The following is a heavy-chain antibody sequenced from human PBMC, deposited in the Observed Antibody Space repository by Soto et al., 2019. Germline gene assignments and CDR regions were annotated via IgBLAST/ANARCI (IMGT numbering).Heavy chain of an antibody. D-gene: IGHD3-16*01. Sequence: GGSLRLSCAASGFTVDNYCMNWVCQAPGKGLEWVSSISPGTNNIYYADSVRGRFTISRDNANNSLYLQMNGLRAEDTAVYYCARDHSAPSYTSSSLVDYWGQGSLVTVSS. J-gene: IGHJ4*02. CDR1: GFTVDNYC. V-gene: IGHV3-21*01. CDR2: ISPGTNNI. CDR3: ARDHSAPSYTSSSLVDY.